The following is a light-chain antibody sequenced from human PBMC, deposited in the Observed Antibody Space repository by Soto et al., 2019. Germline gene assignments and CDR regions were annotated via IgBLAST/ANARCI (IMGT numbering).Light chain of an antibody. V-gene: IGKV2-28*01. CDR1: QILLHSNGYNY. J-gene: IGKJ5*01. Sequence: DVVMTQSPLSLPVTLEQPASISCRSSQILLHSNGYNYLDWYLQKPGQSPQLLIYLGSNRASGVPDRFSGSGSGTDFTLKISRVEAEDVGVYYCMQALQTITFGQGTRLEN. CDR3: MQALQTIT. CDR2: LGS.